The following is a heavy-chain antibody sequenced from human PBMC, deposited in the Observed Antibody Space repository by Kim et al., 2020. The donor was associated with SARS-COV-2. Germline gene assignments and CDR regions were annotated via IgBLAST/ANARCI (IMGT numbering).Heavy chain of an antibody. J-gene: IGHJ4*02. CDR3: ARRGWLQGHFDY. D-gene: IGHD5-12*01. Sequence: NSHPPLTRRVTISVDTTKTQFSLKLSSVTAADTAVYYCARRGWLQGHFDYWGQGTLVTVSS. V-gene: IGHV4-59*08.